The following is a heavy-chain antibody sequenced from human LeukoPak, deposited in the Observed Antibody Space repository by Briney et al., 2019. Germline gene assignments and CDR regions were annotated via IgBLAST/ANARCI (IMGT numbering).Heavy chain of an antibody. CDR3: ARDLSDYGSGSYSHFDY. V-gene: IGHV1-69*04. CDR1: GGTFSSYA. J-gene: IGHJ4*02. CDR2: IIPILGIA. D-gene: IGHD3-10*01. Sequence: SVKVSCKASGGTFSSYAISWVRQAPGQGLEWMGRIIPILGIANYAQKFQGRVTITADKSTSTAYMELSSRRSEDTAVYYCARDLSDYGSGSYSHFDYWGQGTLVTVSS.